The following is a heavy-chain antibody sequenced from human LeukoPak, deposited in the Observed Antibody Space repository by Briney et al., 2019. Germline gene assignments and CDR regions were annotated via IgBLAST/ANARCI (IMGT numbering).Heavy chain of an antibody. V-gene: IGHV3-74*01. D-gene: IGHD2-2*01. CDR1: GFTFSSKW. Sequence: QAGGSLRLSCAASGFTFSSKWMHWVRQSPGKGLEWVSHINSDGSNTNYADSVKGRFTISRDNAKNTLYLQLNSLRAEDTAVYYCARGGCSATSCLDYWGQGTLVTASS. J-gene: IGHJ4*02. CDR3: ARGGCSATSCLDY. CDR2: INSDGSNT.